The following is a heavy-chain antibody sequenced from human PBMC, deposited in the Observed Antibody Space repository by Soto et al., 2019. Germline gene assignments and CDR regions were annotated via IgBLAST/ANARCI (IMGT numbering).Heavy chain of an antibody. Sequence: GGSLRLSCAASGFTFSSYAMSWVRQAPGKGLEWVSAISGSGGSTYYADSVKGRFTISRDNSKNTLYLQMNSLRAEDTAVYYCAKDRLRYDSSGYYYYFDYWGQGTLVTVSS. J-gene: IGHJ4*02. CDR2: ISGSGGST. CDR1: GFTFSSYA. D-gene: IGHD3-22*01. CDR3: AKDRLRYDSSGYYYYFDY. V-gene: IGHV3-23*01.